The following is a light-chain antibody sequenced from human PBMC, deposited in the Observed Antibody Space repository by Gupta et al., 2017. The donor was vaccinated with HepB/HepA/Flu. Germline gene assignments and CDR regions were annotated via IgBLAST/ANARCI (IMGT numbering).Light chain of an antibody. J-gene: IGLJ2*01. Sequence: HSALTPPDPVSGSPGQSITLPFTGTSSYFGDFNHVSWYQQHPAKAPKLLISDVSNRPSGVSSRFSGSKSGNTASLTISGLQAEDEADYYCSSFIYTPTLVVFGGGTKLTVL. CDR3: SSFIYTPTLVV. CDR2: DVS. CDR1: SSYFGDFNH. V-gene: IGLV2-14*03.